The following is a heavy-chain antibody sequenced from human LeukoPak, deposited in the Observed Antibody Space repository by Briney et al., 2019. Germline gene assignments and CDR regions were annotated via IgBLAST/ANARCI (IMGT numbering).Heavy chain of an antibody. D-gene: IGHD1-14*01. CDR1: GGSISSYY. CDR2: IYYSGST. Sequence: PSETLSLTCTVSGGSISSYYWSWIRQPPGKGLGWIGYIYYSGSTNYNPSLKSRVTISVDTSKNQFSLKLSSVTAADTAVYYCARGNLGEFDYWGQGTLVTVSS. V-gene: IGHV4-59*01. J-gene: IGHJ4*02. CDR3: ARGNLGEFDY.